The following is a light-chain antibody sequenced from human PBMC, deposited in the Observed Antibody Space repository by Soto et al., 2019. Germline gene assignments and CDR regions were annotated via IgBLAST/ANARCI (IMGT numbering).Light chain of an antibody. CDR3: QQYNNWPET. CDR1: QSVSSN. CDR2: GAS. Sequence: EIVMTQSPATLSVSPGERATLSCRASQSVSSNLAWYQQKPGQAPRLLIYGASTRATGIPARFRGSGSGTDFTLTISSLQSEDFAVDYCQQYNNWPETFGQGTKVEIK. V-gene: IGKV3-15*01. J-gene: IGKJ1*01.